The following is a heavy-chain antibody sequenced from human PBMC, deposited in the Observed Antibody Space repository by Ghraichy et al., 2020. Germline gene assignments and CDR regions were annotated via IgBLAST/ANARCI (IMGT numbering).Heavy chain of an antibody. Sequence: GGSLRLSCAASGFTFISYTVNWVRQAPGKGLEWVSSISGTSTYINYADSVKGRFTISRDNAKNSLYLQMNSLTAEDTAVYYCALQGVAGLFDNWGQGTLVTVSS. V-gene: IGHV3-21*01. CDR2: ISGTSTYI. CDR3: ALQGVAGLFDN. J-gene: IGHJ4*02. CDR1: GFTFISYT. D-gene: IGHD6-19*01.